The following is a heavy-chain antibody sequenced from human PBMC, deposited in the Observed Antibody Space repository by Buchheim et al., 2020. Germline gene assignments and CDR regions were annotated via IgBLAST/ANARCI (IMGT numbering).Heavy chain of an antibody. V-gene: IGHV3-30*18. J-gene: IGHJ6*02. D-gene: IGHD3-10*01. CDR3: AKDRGGYGSGSYFYYYYYGMDV. CDR1: GFTFSSYG. CDR2: ISYDGSNK. Sequence: QVQLVESGGGVVQPGRSLRLSCAASGFTFSSYGMHWVRQAPGKGLEWVAVISYDGSNKYYADSVKGRFTISRDNSKNTLYLQMNSLRAEDTAVYYCAKDRGGYGSGSYFYYYYYGMDVWGQGTT.